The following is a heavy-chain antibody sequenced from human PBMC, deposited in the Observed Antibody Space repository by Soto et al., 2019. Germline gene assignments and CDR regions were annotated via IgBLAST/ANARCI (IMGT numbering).Heavy chain of an antibody. D-gene: IGHD3-9*01. CDR1: GFTFSSYW. CDR3: ASLQSYYDILTGYFANWFDP. Sequence: LRLSCAASGFTFSSYWMHWVRQAPGKGLVWVSRINSDGSSTSYADSVKGRFTISRDNAKNTLYLQMNSLRAEDTAVYYCASLQSYYDILTGYFANWFDPWGQGTLVTVSS. V-gene: IGHV3-74*01. J-gene: IGHJ5*02. CDR2: INSDGSST.